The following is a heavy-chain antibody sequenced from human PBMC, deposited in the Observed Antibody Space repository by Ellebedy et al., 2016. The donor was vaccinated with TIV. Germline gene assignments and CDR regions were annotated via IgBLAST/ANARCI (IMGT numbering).Heavy chain of an antibody. Sequence: AASVKVSCKASGGPFSSYAISWVRQAPGQGLEWLGGIIPIFGTANYAQKFQGRVTITADESTSTAYMELSSLRSEDTAVYYCAREDYSGYNLGYWGQGTLVTVSS. D-gene: IGHD5-12*01. CDR3: AREDYSGYNLGY. CDR1: GGPFSSYA. J-gene: IGHJ4*02. CDR2: IIPIFGTA. V-gene: IGHV1-69*13.